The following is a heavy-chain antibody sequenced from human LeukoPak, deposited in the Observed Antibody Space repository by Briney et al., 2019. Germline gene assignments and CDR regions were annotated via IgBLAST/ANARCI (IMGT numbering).Heavy chain of an antibody. CDR2: IYYSGST. D-gene: IGHD4-11*01. Sequence: SETLSLTCTVSGGSISSSSYYWGWIRQPPGKGLEWIGSIYYSGSTYYNPSLKSRVTISVDTSKNQFSLKLSSVTAADTAVYYCARPEHDYSNSFDYWGQGTLVTVSS. J-gene: IGHJ4*02. CDR1: GGSISSSSYY. CDR3: ARPEHDYSNSFDY. V-gene: IGHV4-39*07.